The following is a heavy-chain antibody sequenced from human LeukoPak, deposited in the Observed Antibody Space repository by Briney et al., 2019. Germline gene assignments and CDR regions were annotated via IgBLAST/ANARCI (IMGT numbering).Heavy chain of an antibody. D-gene: IGHD3-9*01. CDR3: AILPLTISTPDY. V-gene: IGHV1-69*13. CDR1: GGTFSSYA. Sequence: SVKVSCKASGGTFSSYAISWVRQAPGQGLEWMGGIIPIFGTANYAQKFQGRVTITADESTSTAYMGLSSLRSEDTAVYYCAILPLTISTPDYWGQGTLVTVSS. CDR2: IIPIFGTA. J-gene: IGHJ4*02.